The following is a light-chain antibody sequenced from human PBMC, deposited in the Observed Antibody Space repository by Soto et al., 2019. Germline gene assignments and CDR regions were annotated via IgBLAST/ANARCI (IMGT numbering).Light chain of an antibody. J-gene: IGKJ1*01. Sequence: DIQMSQTPSTLSASVGERVTVTCRASQSISSWLAWYQQKPGKAPKLLIYKASDLESGVPSRFSGSGSGTEFTLTIGSLQPDDFAVYYCQQYGSSRTFGQGSKVDI. CDR3: QQYGSSRT. CDR2: KAS. V-gene: IGKV1-5*03. CDR1: QSISSW.